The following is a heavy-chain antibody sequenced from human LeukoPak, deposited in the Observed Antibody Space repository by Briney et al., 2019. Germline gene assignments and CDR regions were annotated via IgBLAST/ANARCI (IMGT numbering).Heavy chain of an antibody. CDR2: IYHSGST. Sequence: SETLSLTCTVSGYSISSGYYWGWIRQPPGKGLEWIGSIYHSGSTYYNPSLKSRVTISVDTSKNQFSLKLSSVTAADTAVYYCARDGDYYDSSGYSFDYWGQGTLVTVSS. CDR1: GYSISSGYY. CDR3: ARDGDYYDSSGYSFDY. V-gene: IGHV4-38-2*02. D-gene: IGHD3-22*01. J-gene: IGHJ4*02.